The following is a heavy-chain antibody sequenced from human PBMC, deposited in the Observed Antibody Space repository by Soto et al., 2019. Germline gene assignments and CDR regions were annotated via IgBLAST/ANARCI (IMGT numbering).Heavy chain of an antibody. CDR2: IYYSGST. D-gene: IGHD6-13*01. V-gene: IGHV4-31*03. Sequence: PSETLSLTCTVSGGSISSGGYYWSWIRQHPGKGLEWIGYIYYSGSTYYNPSLKSRVTISVDTSKNQFSLKLSSVTAADTAVYYCARESGGSSHRWYYFYYWGKGTLVTVSS. J-gene: IGHJ4*02. CDR3: ARESGGSSHRWYYFYY. CDR1: GGSISSGGYY.